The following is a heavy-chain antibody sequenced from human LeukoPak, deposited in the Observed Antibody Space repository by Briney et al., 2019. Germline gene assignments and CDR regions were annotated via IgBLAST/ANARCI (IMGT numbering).Heavy chain of an antibody. Sequence: PSETLSLTCTVSGGSISSYYWSWIRQPPGKGLEWIGYIYYSGSTNYNPSLKSRVTISVDMSKNQFSLKLSSVTAADTAVYYCARLRGQQLAPDYYYYYGMDVWGKGTTVTVSS. CDR2: IYYSGST. V-gene: IGHV4-59*01. D-gene: IGHD6-13*01. CDR1: GGSISSYY. CDR3: ARLRGQQLAPDYYYYYGMDV. J-gene: IGHJ6*04.